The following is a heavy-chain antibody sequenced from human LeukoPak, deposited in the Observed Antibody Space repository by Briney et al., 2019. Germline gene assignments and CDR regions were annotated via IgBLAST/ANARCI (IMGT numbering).Heavy chain of an antibody. CDR1: GFTFSSYA. V-gene: IGHV3-23*01. CDR3: AKAFREFGTSSSYSSFDT. J-gene: IGHJ3*02. D-gene: IGHD5-18*01. CDR2: VSYTRVAT. Sequence: GGSLRLSCAASGFTFSSYAMSWVRQAPGKGLEWVSGVSYTRVATYYADSVKGRFTISRDDSQNILYLQMNGLRAEDTAVYFCAKAFREFGTSSSYSSFDTWGQGTMVTVSS.